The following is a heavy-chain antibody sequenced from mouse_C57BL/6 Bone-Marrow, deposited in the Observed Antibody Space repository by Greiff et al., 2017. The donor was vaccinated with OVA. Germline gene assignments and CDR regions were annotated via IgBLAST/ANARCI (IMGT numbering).Heavy chain of an antibody. V-gene: IGHV7-3*01. Sequence: EVQRVESGGGLVQPGGSLSLSCAASGFTFTDYYMSWVRQPPGKALEWLGFIRNKANGYTTEYSASVKGRFTIYIYNTKSILHLQMNALNAEDSATYYCASYKYYFDYWGKGTTLTVSS. J-gene: IGHJ2*01. CDR3: ASYKYYFDY. CDR2: IRNKANGYTT. CDR1: GFTFTDYY.